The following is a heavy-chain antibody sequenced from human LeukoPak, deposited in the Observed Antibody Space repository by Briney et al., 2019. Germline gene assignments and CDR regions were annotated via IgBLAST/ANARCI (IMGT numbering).Heavy chain of an antibody. Sequence: GGSLRLSCAASEFTFSSHAMIWVRQAPGKGLEWVSSITSTSSHIFYADSVKGRFTISRDNSKNTLYLQMNSLRAEDTAVYYCARGENSEIGPSNYYYYMDVWGKGTTDTVSS. CDR3: ARGENSEIGPSNYYYYMDV. CDR1: EFTFSSHA. J-gene: IGHJ6*03. CDR2: ITSTSSHI. V-gene: IGHV3-21*04. D-gene: IGHD1-26*01.